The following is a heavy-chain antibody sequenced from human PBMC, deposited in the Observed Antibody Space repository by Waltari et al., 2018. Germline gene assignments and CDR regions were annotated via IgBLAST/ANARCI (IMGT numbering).Heavy chain of an antibody. CDR2: IKPDGSER. CDR1: GSTFCPYW. V-gene: IGHV3-7*01. Sequence: EVQLVESGGGLVQPGGSLRFSCAASGSTFCPYWLTWVRQAPGKGLEWVANIKPDGSERNHADSVKGRFTISRDNADNSLFLQMTSLRAEDTAVYYCARVDHDDESCAYWGQGTLVTVSS. J-gene: IGHJ4*02. D-gene: IGHD3-16*01. CDR3: ARVDHDDESCAY.